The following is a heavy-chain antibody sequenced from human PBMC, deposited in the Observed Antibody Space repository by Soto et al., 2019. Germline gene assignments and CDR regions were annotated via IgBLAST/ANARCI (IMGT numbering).Heavy chain of an antibody. CDR1: GFTFSSYS. D-gene: IGHD6-13*01. J-gene: IGHJ4*02. CDR3: ARLRRIAAAGTGPDY. CDR2: ISGSSSTI. V-gene: IGHV3-48*02. Sequence: PEESLRLSCAASGFTFSSYSMNWVRQAPGKGLEWVSYISGSSSTIYYADSVKGRFTISRDNAKNSLYLQMNSLRDEDTAVYYCARLRRIAAAGTGPDYWGQGTLVTVSS.